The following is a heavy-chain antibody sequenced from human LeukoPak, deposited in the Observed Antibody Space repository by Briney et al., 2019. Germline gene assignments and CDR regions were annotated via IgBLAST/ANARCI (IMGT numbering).Heavy chain of an antibody. D-gene: IGHD2-2*01. CDR2: IYYSGST. Sequence: SSETLSLTCTVSGGSISSSSYYWGWIRQPPGKGLEWIGSIYYSGSTYYNPSLKSRVTISVDTSKNQFSLKLSSVTAADTAVYYCARGTDSDYWGQGTLVTVSS. J-gene: IGHJ4*02. CDR1: GGSISSSSYY. V-gene: IGHV4-39*07. CDR3: ARGTDSDY.